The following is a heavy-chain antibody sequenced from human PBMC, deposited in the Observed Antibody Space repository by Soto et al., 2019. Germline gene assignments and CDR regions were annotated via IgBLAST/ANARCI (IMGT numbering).Heavy chain of an antibody. CDR1: GFSLTSRPVG. V-gene: IGHV2-5*02. CDR3: AHRRDYNDNWNGGYFDY. CDR2: IYWDDDK. D-gene: IGHD1-1*01. J-gene: IGHJ4*02. Sequence: QITLKESGPALMKPTQTLTLTCTFSGFSLTSRPVGLGCLRQPPGKALEWLALIYWDDDKRYNPSLKSRLSITKDTSKIQVFLTMTNMDPVDTVTYYCAHRRDYNDNWNGGYFDYWGQGILVTVSS.